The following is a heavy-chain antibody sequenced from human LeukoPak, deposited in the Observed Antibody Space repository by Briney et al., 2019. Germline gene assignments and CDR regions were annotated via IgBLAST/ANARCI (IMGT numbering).Heavy chain of an antibody. CDR2: INPSGGST. CDR3: AREGPYSDSSRSRFDY. V-gene: IGHV1-46*02. Sequence: ASVKVSCKASGYTFNNYYIHWVRQAPGQGLEWTGIINPSGGSTSYAQKFQGRVTMTRDTSTSTVYMELSSLRSEDTAVYYCAREGPYSDSSRSRFDYWGQGTLVTVSS. J-gene: IGHJ4*02. D-gene: IGHD6-6*01. CDR1: GYTFNNYY.